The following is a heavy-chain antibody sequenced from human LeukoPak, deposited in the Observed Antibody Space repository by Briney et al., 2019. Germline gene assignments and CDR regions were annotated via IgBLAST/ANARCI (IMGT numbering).Heavy chain of an antibody. CDR1: GFTFSSYW. Sequence: GGSLRLSCSASGFTFSSYWMSWVRQAPGKGLEWVANINQDGSVKYHVDSVKGRFTISRDNAKNSLYLQMNSLRAEDTAVYYCARDYQPLLYYMDVWGKGTTVTVSS. CDR3: ARDYQPLLYYMDV. V-gene: IGHV3-7*01. D-gene: IGHD2-2*01. J-gene: IGHJ6*03. CDR2: INQDGSVK.